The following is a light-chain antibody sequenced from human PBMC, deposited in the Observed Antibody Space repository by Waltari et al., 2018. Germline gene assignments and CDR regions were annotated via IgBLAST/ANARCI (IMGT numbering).Light chain of an antibody. V-gene: IGKV4-1*01. Sequence: DIVMTQSPDSLAVSLGERATINCKSRQSVLPKSNMRNHLAWYQHKRGQPPKLIIYWASTRESGVPDRFSGSGSGTDFTLTINSLQPEDAAVYYCQQYYTSPALTFGGGTTVEIK. CDR1: QSVLPKSNMRNH. CDR2: WAS. CDR3: QQYYTSPALT. J-gene: IGKJ4*01.